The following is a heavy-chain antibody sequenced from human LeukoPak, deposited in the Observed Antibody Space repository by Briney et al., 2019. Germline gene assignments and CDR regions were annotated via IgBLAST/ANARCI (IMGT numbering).Heavy chain of an antibody. J-gene: IGHJ4*02. CDR2: IYHSGST. V-gene: IGHV4-30-2*01. Sequence: SETLSLTCTVSGGSIGSGGYYWRWIRQPPGKGLEWIGYIYHSGSTNYNPSLKSRVTISVDTSKNRFSLKLTSVTAADTAVYYCARTPGYSRSYRYWGQGILVTVSS. CDR1: GGSIGSGGYY. D-gene: IGHD6-6*01. CDR3: ARTPGYSRSYRY.